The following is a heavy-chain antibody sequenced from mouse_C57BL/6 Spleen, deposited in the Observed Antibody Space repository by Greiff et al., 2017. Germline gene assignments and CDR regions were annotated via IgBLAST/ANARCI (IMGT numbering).Heavy chain of an antibody. CDR1: GYTFTDYY. CDR2: IYPGSGNT. Sequence: QVHVKQSGAELVRPGASVKLSCKASGYTFTDYYINWVKQRPGQGLEWIARIYPGSGNTYYNEKFKGKATLTAEKSSSTAYMQLSSLTSEDSAVYFCARSDNWYFDVWGTGTTVTVSS. J-gene: IGHJ1*03. D-gene: IGHD3-3*01. V-gene: IGHV1-76*01. CDR3: ARSDNWYFDV.